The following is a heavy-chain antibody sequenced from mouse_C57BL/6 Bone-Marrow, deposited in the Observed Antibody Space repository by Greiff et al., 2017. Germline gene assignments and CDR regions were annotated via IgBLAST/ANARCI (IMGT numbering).Heavy chain of an antibody. V-gene: IGHV5-6*02. Sequence: EVMLVESGGDLVKPGGSLKLSCAASGFTFSSYGMSLVRQTPDKRLEWVATISSGGSYTYYPDSVKGRFTISRDNAKNTLYLQMSSLKSEDTAMYYCARRDYDWFAYWGQGTLVTVSA. CDR1: GFTFSSYG. D-gene: IGHD2-4*01. CDR3: ARRDYDWFAY. CDR2: ISSGGSYT. J-gene: IGHJ3*01.